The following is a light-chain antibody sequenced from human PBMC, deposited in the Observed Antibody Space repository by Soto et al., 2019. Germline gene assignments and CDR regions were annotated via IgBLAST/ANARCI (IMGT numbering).Light chain of an antibody. J-gene: IGLJ3*02. CDR2: NNN. Sequence: QLVLTQPPSASGTPGQRVTISCSGSSSNFGSNPVNWYQQVPGAAPKLLIYNNNQRPSGVPDRFSGSKSGTSASLAISGLQSEDEADFYCATWDNSLNGQVFGGGTKVTVL. V-gene: IGLV1-44*01. CDR3: ATWDNSLNGQV. CDR1: SSNFGSNP.